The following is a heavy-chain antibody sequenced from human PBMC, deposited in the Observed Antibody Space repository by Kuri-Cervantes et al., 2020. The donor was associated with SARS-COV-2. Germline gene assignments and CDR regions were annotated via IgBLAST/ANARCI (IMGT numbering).Heavy chain of an antibody. Sequence: ETLSLTCAASGFTFSSYSMNWVRQAPGKGLEWVSVICSGGSSTYYADSVKGRFTISRDNSKNTLYLQMNSLRAEDTAVYYCAKVETASLDYWGQGTLVTVSS. J-gene: IGHJ4*02. CDR2: ICSGGSST. CDR3: AKVETASLDY. CDR1: GFTFSSYS. V-gene: IGHV3-23*03. D-gene: IGHD3-3*01.